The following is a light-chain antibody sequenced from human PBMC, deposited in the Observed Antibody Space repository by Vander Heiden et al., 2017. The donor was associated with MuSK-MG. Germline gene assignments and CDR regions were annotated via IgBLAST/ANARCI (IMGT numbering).Light chain of an antibody. CDR1: SSDVGSYNL. J-gene: IGLJ3*02. CDR2: EGS. V-gene: IGLV2-23*01. Sequence: QSALTQPASVSGSPGQSITISCTGTSSDVGSYNLVSWYQQYPGKAPKLRIQEGSKRPSGVSNRVSGSKSGNTESLTISGLQAEDEADYVCCSYAGSYIWVFGGGTKLTVL. CDR3: CSYAGSYIWV.